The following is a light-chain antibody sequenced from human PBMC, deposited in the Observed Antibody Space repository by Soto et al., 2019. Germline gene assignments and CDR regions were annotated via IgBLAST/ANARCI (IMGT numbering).Light chain of an antibody. V-gene: IGKV3-11*02. CDR2: DXS. CDR1: HSISGY. Sequence: EIELTQSPATLSLSLGERATLSXRASHSISGYLGWYQQKPGXPPRXXXVDXSNRETGSPARFSGSGSARDFTLTISSIEPQEFSAYYYQQRYNGAITFGQGTRLEIK. CDR3: QQRYNGAIT. J-gene: IGKJ5*01.